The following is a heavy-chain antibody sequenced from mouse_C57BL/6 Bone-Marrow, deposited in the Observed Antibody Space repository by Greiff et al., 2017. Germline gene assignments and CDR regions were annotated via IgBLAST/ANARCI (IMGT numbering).Heavy chain of an antibody. Sequence: QVQLQQPGAELVRPGTSVKLSCKASGYTFTSYCMNWVKQTPGQGLEWIGVIDPSDNYTTYNQKFKGKATLTVDTSSSTAYMQLRSLASEDSAVYCCASTWFAYWGQGTLVTVSA. D-gene: IGHD4-1*02. J-gene: IGHJ3*01. CDR1: GYTFTSYC. CDR2: IDPSDNYT. CDR3: ASTWFAY. V-gene: IGHV1-59*01.